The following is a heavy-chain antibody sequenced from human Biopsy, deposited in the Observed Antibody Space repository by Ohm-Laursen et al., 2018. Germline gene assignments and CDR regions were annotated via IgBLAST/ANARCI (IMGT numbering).Heavy chain of an antibody. D-gene: IGHD4-23*01. CDR3: ARRPYGGTRYWYFDL. J-gene: IGHJ2*01. V-gene: IGHV4-31*01. CDR2: IYYSGTT. Sequence: QTLTLTCTVSGGSVSSVCFYWSWIRQHPGKGLEWFGFIYYSGTTYYNPSLKSLVTISVDTSKNQFSLKLNSVTAADTAVYYCARRPYGGTRYWYFDLWGRGTLVTVSS. CDR1: GGSVSSVCFY.